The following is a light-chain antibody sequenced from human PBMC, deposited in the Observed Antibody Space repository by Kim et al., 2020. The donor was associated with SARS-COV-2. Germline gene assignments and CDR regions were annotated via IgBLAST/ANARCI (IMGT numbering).Light chain of an antibody. J-gene: IGKJ4*01. V-gene: IGKV1-33*01. CDR2: DAS. Sequence: SVGDSDTITCRASHDISNYLNWYQQKPGKAPKLLIYDASNLETGVPSRFSGSGSGTDFTFTISSLQPEDIATYYCQHYDGLPALTFGGGTKVDIK. CDR1: HDISNY. CDR3: QHYDGLPALT.